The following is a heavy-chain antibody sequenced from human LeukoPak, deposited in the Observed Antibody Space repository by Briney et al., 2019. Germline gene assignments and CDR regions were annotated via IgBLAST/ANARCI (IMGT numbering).Heavy chain of an antibody. CDR3: AREPGGNFCDY. CDR1: GFTFSDYY. V-gene: IGHV3-11*01. D-gene: IGHD4-23*01. CDR2: ISSSGSTK. Sequence: GGSLRLSCAASGFTFSDYYMSWTRQAPGEGLEWVSYISSSGSTKYYADSVKGRFTISRDNAKNLLYLQMNSLRAEDTAVYYCAREPGGNFCDYWGQGTLVTVSS. J-gene: IGHJ4*02.